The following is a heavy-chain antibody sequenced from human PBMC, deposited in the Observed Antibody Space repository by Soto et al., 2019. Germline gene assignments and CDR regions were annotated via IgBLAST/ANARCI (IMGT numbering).Heavy chain of an antibody. CDR1: GYTFTSYA. CDR3: ARGLAPYYFDY. J-gene: IGHJ4*02. V-gene: IGHV1-3*01. Sequence: QVQLVQSGAEVKKPGASVKVPCKASGYTFTSYAMHWVRQAPGQRLEWMGWINAGNGNTKYSQKFQGRVTITRDTSASTAYMELSSLRSEDTVVYYCARGLAPYYFDYWGQGTLVNVSS. CDR2: INAGNGNT.